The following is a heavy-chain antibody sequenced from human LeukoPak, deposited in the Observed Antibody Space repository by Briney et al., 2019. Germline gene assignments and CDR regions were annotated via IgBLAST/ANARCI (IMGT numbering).Heavy chain of an antibody. V-gene: IGHV3-7*05. CDR2: IKQDGSEQ. J-gene: IGHJ4*02. CDR3: ARDRRSGWYFDF. Sequence: GGSLRLSCAASGFIFRTYWMSWVRQAPGKGLEWVANIKQDGSEQYFVDSVKGRFTISRDNGKNSLYLQMNSLRAEDTAVYYCARDRRSGWYFDFWSQGTLVTVSS. D-gene: IGHD6-19*01. CDR1: GFIFRTYW.